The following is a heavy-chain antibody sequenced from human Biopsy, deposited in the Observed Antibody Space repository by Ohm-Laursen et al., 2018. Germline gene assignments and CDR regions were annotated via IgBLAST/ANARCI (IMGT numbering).Heavy chain of an antibody. CDR2: INPNSGVT. D-gene: IGHD3-10*01. CDR1: GYTFTGYY. CDR3: ARDPRYGYGSYFDY. V-gene: IGHV1-2*02. J-gene: IGHJ4*02. Sequence: GASVKVSCKASGYTFTGYYMHWVRQAPGQGLEWMGWINPNSGVTNCAQRFQGRVTMTRDTSISTAYMELSRLRSDDTAVYYCARDPRYGYGSYFDYWGQGTLVAVSS.